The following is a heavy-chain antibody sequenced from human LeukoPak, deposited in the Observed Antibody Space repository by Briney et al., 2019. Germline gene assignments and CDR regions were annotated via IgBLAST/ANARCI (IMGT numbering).Heavy chain of an antibody. CDR3: ARVTGYGAYDALDI. CDR2: ISYDGSNK. J-gene: IGHJ3*02. CDR1: GFTFSSYG. Sequence: GGSLRLSCAASGFTFSSYGMHWVRQAPGKGLEWVAVISYDGSNKYYADSVKGRFTISRDNSKNTLYLQMNSLRAEDTAVYYCARVTGYGAYDALDIWGQGTMVIVSS. V-gene: IGHV3-30*03. D-gene: IGHD4-17*01.